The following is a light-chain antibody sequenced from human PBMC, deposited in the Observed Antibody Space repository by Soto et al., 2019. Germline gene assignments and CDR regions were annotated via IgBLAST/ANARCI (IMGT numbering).Light chain of an antibody. CDR1: QSVSSN. J-gene: IGKJ1*01. Sequence: ERVMTQSPATLSLSRGERATLSCRASQSVSSNLAWYQQKPGQAPRLLIYGASTRATGIPARFSGSGSGTEFTLTISSLQSEDFAVYYCQQYNNWPRTFGQGTKVDI. CDR3: QQYNNWPRT. V-gene: IGKV3-15*01. CDR2: GAS.